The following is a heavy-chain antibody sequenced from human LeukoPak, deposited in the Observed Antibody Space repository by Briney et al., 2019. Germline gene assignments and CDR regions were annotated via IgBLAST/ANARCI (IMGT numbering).Heavy chain of an antibody. CDR1: GYTFTGYY. CDR3: ARSGVRGASSPDAFDV. V-gene: IGHV1-46*01. D-gene: IGHD3-10*02. CDR2: INPHGGST. Sequence: RASVKVSCKASGYTFTGYYMHWVRQAPGQGLEWVGIINPHGGSTSNAQKFQGRVTMTRDTSTSTVYMELSRLRFEDTAVYYCARSGVRGASSPDAFDVWGQGTLVTVSS. J-gene: IGHJ3*01.